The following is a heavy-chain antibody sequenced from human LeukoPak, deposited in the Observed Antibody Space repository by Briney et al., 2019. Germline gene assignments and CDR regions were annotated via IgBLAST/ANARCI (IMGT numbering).Heavy chain of an antibody. J-gene: IGHJ4*02. CDR2: IYYTGKN. V-gene: IGHV4-59*08. CDR3: VRRDSGWNYFDY. CDR1: GGSINSHY. Sequence: SETLSLTCAVSGGSINSHYWGWIRQPPGKGLQWIGDIYYTGKNNYNPSLKSRVTISLDTSKDHLSLNLTFVLAPDTAIYYCVRRDSGWNYFDYWGQGILVTVSS. D-gene: IGHD5-12*01.